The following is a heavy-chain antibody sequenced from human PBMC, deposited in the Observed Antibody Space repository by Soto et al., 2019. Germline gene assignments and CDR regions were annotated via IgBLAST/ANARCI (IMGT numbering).Heavy chain of an antibody. V-gene: IGHV1-18*01. CDR2: ISSYNGNT. CDR1: GSLVNGYG. D-gene: IGHD1-26*01. J-gene: IGHJ4*02. Sequence: QVQFLQSGAEVKKPGASLKVSCKASGSLVNGYGISWVRQAPGQGLEWMGWISSYNGNTRSTQKFQARVTMTTDTSTRTVYMELGSLTSVDAAVYYCATGGGQRYGEFEFWCQGTLVTVSS. CDR3: ATGGGQRYGEFEF.